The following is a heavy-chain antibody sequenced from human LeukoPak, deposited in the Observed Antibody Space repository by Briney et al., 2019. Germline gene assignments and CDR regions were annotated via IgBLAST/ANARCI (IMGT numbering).Heavy chain of an antibody. D-gene: IGHD2-15*01. CDR3: ARGIIGYYSDY. Sequence: ASVKVSCKTSGYTFTIYGISWVRQAPGQGLEWMGLISAYGNTNYAQNLQGRVTMTTDTSTSTAYMELRSLRSDDTAVYYCARGIIGYYSDYWGQGTLVTVSS. CDR2: ISAYGNT. V-gene: IGHV1-18*01. J-gene: IGHJ4*02. CDR1: GYTFTIYG.